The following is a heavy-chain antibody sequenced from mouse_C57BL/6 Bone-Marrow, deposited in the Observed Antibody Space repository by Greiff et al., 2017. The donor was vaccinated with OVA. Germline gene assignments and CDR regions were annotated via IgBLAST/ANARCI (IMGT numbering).Heavy chain of an antibody. CDR1: GYTFTGYW. D-gene: IGHD2-4*01. V-gene: IGHV1-9*01. CDR3: ARRCDYEWFAY. Sequence: VQLQQSGAELMKPGASVKLSCKATGYTFTGYWIEWVKQRPGHGLEWIGEILPGSGSTNYNAKFKGKATFTADTSSNTAYMQLSSLTTGDSAIDYCARRCDYEWFAYWGQGTLVTVSA. J-gene: IGHJ3*01. CDR2: ILPGSGST.